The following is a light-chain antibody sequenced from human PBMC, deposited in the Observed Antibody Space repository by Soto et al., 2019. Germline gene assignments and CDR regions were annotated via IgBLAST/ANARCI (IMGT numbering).Light chain of an antibody. CDR1: QSVSFNY. Sequence: EIVLTHSPGTLSLSPGERATLSCRASQSVSFNYVAWYQQKPGQAPRLLVHGASTRVTGIPDRFTGSGSETDFTLTISRLEPEDFAVYFCQQYGTTPRTFGQGTKV. CDR3: QQYGTTPRT. J-gene: IGKJ1*01. V-gene: IGKV3-20*01. CDR2: GAS.